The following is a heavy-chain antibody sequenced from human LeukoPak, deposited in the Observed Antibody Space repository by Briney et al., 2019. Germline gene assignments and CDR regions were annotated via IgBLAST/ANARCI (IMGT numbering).Heavy chain of an antibody. CDR3: ARKYCSSTSCYDGEYYFDY. J-gene: IGHJ4*02. V-gene: IGHV4-38-2*01. CDR2: IYHSGST. D-gene: IGHD2-2*01. CDR1: GYSISSGNY. Sequence: SETLSLTCAVSGYSISSGNYWGWIRQPPGKGLEWIGSIYHSGSTYYNPSLKSRVTISVDTSKNQFSLKLSSVTAADTAVYYCARKYCSSTSCYDGEYYFDYWGQGTLVTVSS.